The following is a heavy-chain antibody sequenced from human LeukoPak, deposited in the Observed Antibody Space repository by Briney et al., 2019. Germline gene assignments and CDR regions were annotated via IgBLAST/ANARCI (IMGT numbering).Heavy chain of an antibody. Sequence: GGSLRLSCAASGFTFSSYVMNWVRQAPGKGLEWVSVISGGGVSTYYADSVKGRFTISRDNSKNTLFLQMNSLRAEDTAVYYCAKGGYCSSTSCYVGWFDPWGQGTLVTVSS. CDR3: AKGGYCSSTSCYVGWFDP. D-gene: IGHD2-2*01. V-gene: IGHV3-23*01. CDR2: ISGGGVST. J-gene: IGHJ5*02. CDR1: GFTFSSYV.